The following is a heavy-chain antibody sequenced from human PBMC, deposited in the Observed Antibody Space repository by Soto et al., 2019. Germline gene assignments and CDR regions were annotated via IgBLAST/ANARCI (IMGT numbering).Heavy chain of an antibody. CDR1: GFTFDTYA. J-gene: IGHJ4*02. Sequence: GGSLRLSCAASGFTFDTYAMSWVRQAPGKGLEWVSGISAGGDSTYYADSVKGRFTISRDNSKNTLFLQMNSLRAEDTALYYCAKHRVTVLAVFDSWGQGTLVTVSS. CDR3: AKHRVTVLAVFDS. V-gene: IGHV3-23*01. CDR2: ISAGGDST. D-gene: IGHD4-4*01.